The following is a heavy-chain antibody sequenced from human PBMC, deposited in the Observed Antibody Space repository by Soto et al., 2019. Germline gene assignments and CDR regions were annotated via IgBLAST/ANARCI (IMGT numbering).Heavy chain of an antibody. CDR1: GYTFTAYT. Sequence: ASVKVSCKASGYTFTAYTMHWVRQAPGQSLEWMGWIKAGNGNTRYSQKFQGRVTITRDTSASTVYLEVTSLKSEDTAVYYCARDANWFADLFGFWGHGTLVTVSS. V-gene: IGHV1-3*01. J-gene: IGHJ4*01. CDR2: IKAGNGNT. D-gene: IGHD3-10*01. CDR3: ARDANWFADLFGF.